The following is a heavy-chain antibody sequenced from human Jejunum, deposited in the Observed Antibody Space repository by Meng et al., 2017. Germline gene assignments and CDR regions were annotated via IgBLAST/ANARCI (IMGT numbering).Heavy chain of an antibody. V-gene: IGHV3-23*01. CDR3: AKGKQSNTYYFDY. D-gene: IGHD4/OR15-4a*01. CDR1: GFTFSSYT. CDR2: ISGSGGTT. Sequence: GGSLRPSGAASGFTFSSYTMSWVRQAPGKGLEWVSVISGSGGTTYYADSVKGRFTISRDNSKNTLYLQVNSLRAEDTALYYSAKGKQSNTYYFDYWGQGTLVTVSS. J-gene: IGHJ4*02.